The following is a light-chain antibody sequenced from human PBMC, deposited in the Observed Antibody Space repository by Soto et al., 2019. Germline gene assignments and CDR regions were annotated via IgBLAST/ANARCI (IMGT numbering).Light chain of an antibody. Sequence: QSVLTQPPSVSAAPGQKVTISCSGSSSNIGSNYVCWYQQLPGTAPKLLIYDNNKPPSGIPDRFSGSKSGTSATLGITGLQTGDEADYYCGTWDYSLSTYVVGTGTKV. CDR1: SSNIGSNY. CDR3: GTWDYSLSTYV. J-gene: IGLJ1*01. CDR2: DNN. V-gene: IGLV1-51*01.